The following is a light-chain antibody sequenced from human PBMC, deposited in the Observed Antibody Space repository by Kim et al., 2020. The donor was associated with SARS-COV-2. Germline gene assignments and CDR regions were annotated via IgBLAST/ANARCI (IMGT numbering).Light chain of an antibody. V-gene: IGKV1-33*01. J-gene: IGKJ2*01. CDR2: AAS. CDR3: QQYHNLPYT. Sequence: SASVGDCVPLACQASQDISNYLIWYQQKPGKAPKLLIYAASNLQTGVPSRFSGSGSGTDFAFTISSLQPEDIATYYCQQYHNLPYTFGQGTKLEI. CDR1: QDISNY.